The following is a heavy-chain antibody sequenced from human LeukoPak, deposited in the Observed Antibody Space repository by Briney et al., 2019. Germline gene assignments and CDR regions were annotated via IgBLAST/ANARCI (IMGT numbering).Heavy chain of an antibody. CDR1: GFTFTTYA. CDR3: TKGESLWFGEFSMGY. J-gene: IGHJ4*02. D-gene: IGHD3-10*01. Sequence: PGGSLRLSCAASGFTFTTYATSWVRQAPGKGLEWVSGISASGVTTYHADSVKGRFTISRDSSKNTVYLQMNSLRAEDTAVYYCTKGESLWFGEFSMGYWGQGTLVTVSS. CDR2: ISASGVTT. V-gene: IGHV3-23*01.